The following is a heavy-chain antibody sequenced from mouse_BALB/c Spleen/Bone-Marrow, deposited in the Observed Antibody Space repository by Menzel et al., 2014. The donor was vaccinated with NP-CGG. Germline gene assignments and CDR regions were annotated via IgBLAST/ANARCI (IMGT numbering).Heavy chain of an antibody. J-gene: IGHJ3*01. CDR3: ASYCYGRAWFAY. V-gene: IGHV14-3*02. Sequence: EVKVVESGAELVKPGASVKLSCTASGFNIKDTYMHWVKQRPEQGLEWIGRIDPANGNTKYDPKFQGKATITADTSSNTAYLQLSSLTSEDTAVYYCASYCYGRAWFAYWGQGTLVTVSA. D-gene: IGHD1-1*01. CDR2: IDPANGNT. CDR1: GFNIKDTY.